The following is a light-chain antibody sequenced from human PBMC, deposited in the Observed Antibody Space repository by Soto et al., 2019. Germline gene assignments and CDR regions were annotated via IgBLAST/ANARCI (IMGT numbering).Light chain of an antibody. CDR3: QQSFVTPRT. V-gene: IGKV1-39*01. CDR1: QTLKSY. Sequence: DIQMTQSPSSLSASVGDRVTITCRASQTLKSYLNWYQHKPGKAPNLLIHDATTLHTGVPSRFSGSGSGTDFTLTISSLQPEDFATYYCQQSFVTPRTFGQGTKVDIK. CDR2: DAT. J-gene: IGKJ1*01.